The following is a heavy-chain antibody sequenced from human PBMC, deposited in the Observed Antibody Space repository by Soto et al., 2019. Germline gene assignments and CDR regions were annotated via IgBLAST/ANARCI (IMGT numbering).Heavy chain of an antibody. CDR2: TDTDSTTI. J-gene: IGHJ3*02. Sequence: PGGSLRLSCAASGFTFGSYTMNWVRQAPGEGLEWVSCTDTDSTTIYYADSVKGRFTISRDSAKNSLYLQMNSLRDEDTAVYYCARSDYYSRKCGGFDIWGQGTLVTVSS. V-gene: IGHV3-48*02. D-gene: IGHD3-22*01. CDR1: GFTFGSYT. CDR3: ARSDYYSRKCGGFDI.